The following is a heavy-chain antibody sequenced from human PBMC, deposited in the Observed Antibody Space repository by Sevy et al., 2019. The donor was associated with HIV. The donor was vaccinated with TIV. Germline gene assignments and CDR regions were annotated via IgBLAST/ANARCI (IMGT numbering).Heavy chain of an antibody. Sequence: SLKISCAASGFTFDDYAMHWVRQAPGKGLEWVSGISWNSGSIGYADSVKGRFTISRDNAKNSLYLQMNSLRAEDTALYYCAKDRAYYYDSSGFNDAFDIWGQGTMVTVSS. CDR3: AKDRAYYYDSSGFNDAFDI. CDR2: ISWNSGSI. V-gene: IGHV3-9*01. J-gene: IGHJ3*02. D-gene: IGHD3-22*01. CDR1: GFTFDDYA.